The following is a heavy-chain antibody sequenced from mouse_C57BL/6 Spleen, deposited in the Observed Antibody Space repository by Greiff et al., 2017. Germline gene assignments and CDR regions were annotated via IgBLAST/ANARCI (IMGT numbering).Heavy chain of an antibody. Sequence: EVQLVESGGGLVKPGGSLKLSCAASGFTFSSYAMSWVRQTPEKRLEWVATISDGGSYTYYPDNVKGRFTISRDNAKNNLYLQMSHLKSEDTAMYYCARDRLDFDSWGQGTTLTVSS. CDR1: GFTFSSYA. CDR3: ARDRLDFDS. V-gene: IGHV5-4*01. J-gene: IGHJ2*01. CDR2: ISDGGSYT.